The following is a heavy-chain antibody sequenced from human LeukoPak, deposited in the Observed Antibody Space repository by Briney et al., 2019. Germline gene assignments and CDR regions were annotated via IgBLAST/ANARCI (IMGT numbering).Heavy chain of an antibody. CDR2: INPNSGGT. CDR3: ARGRGYCSSPSCQSFEPRQTDNWFDP. CDR1: GYTFTCYY. V-gene: IGHV1-2*02. J-gene: IGHJ5*02. D-gene: IGHD2-2*01. Sequence: ASVKVSCKASGYTFTCYYMHWVRQAPGQGLEWMGWINPNSGGTNYAQKFQGRVTMTRDTSISTAYMALSRLRSDDPAVYYCARGRGYCSSPSCQSFEPRQTDNWFDPWGQGTLVTVSS.